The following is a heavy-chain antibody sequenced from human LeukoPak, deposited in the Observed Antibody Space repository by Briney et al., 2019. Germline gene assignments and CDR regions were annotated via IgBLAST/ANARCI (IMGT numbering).Heavy chain of an antibody. V-gene: IGHV1-69*13. D-gene: IGHD1-26*01. CDR3: ARDWRGPSGSYFAEGII. Sequence: ASVKVSCKASGGTFSSYAISWVRQAPGQGLEWMGGIIPIFGTANYAQKFQGRVTITADESTSTAYMELSSLRSEDTAVYYCARDWRGPSGSYFAEGIIWGQGTLVTVSS. CDR1: GGTFSSYA. J-gene: IGHJ4*02. CDR2: IIPIFGTA.